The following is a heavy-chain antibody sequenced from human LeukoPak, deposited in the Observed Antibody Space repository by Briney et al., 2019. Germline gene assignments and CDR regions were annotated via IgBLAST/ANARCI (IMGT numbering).Heavy chain of an antibody. V-gene: IGHV3-64*04. J-gene: IGHJ3*02. CDR1: GFTFSSYS. CDR3: TSRYCTTTNCYSFDN. Sequence: GGSLRLSCSASGFTFSSYSMHWVRQAPGKGLEYVSSINSYGVSTYYADSVKGRFTISRDNSKNTLYLQMNSLRVEDTAVYYCTSRYCTTTNCYSFDNWGQGTLVTVSS. D-gene: IGHD2-2*01. CDR2: INSYGVST.